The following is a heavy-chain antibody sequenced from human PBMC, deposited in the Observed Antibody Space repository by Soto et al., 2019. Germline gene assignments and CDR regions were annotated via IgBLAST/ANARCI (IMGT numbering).Heavy chain of an antibody. D-gene: IGHD3-10*01. J-gene: IGHJ4*02. CDR3: ANHPLRGERIPFDY. CDR2: ISGSGGST. V-gene: IGHV3-23*01. Sequence: GGSLRLSCAASGFTFSSYAMSWVRQAPGKGLEWVSAISGSGGSTYYADSVKGRFTISRDNSKNTLYLQMNSLRAEDTAVYYCANHPLRGERIPFDYWGQGTLVTVSS. CDR1: GFTFSSYA.